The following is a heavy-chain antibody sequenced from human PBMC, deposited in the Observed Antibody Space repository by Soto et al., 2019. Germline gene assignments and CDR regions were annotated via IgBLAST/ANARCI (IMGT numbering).Heavy chain of an antibody. J-gene: IGHJ6*02. CDR2: IWYDGSNK. Sequence: PGGSLRLSCAASGFTFSSYGMHWVRQAPGKGLEWVAVIWYDGSNKYYADSVKGRFTISRDNSKNTLYLQMNSLRAEDTAVYYCARDPGLAAAGQDPYYGMDVWGQGTTVTVS. D-gene: IGHD6-13*01. CDR3: ARDPGLAAAGQDPYYGMDV. CDR1: GFTFSSYG. V-gene: IGHV3-33*01.